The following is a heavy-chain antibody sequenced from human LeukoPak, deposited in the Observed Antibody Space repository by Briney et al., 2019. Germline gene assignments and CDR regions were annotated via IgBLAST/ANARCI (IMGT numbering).Heavy chain of an antibody. J-gene: IGHJ3*02. V-gene: IGHV4-4*07. CDR3: ARGRYCSADICSAGDAFDI. CDR2: IYTRGST. Sequence: SETLSLTCTVSGGSINNYYWSWIRQPAGKGLEWIGRIYTRGSTNYNPPLKSGVTMSVDTSKNQFSLKLSSVTAADTAVYYCARGRYCSADICSAGDAFDIWGQRTMVSVSS. CDR1: GGSINNYY. D-gene: IGHD2-15*01.